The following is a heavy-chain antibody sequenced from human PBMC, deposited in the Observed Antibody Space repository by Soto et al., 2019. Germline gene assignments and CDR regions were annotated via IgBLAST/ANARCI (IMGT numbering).Heavy chain of an antibody. CDR3: GRRTSYDSSGYYCY. CDR2: ISSSSSYI. Sequence: EVQLVESGGGLVKPGGSLRLSCAASGFTFSSYSINWVLQAPGKGLEWVSYISSSSSYIYYADSVKGRFTISRDNAKNALYLQMNSLRAEDKAVYYCGRRTSYDSSGYYCYCGQGTLVTVSS. CDR1: GFTFSSYS. J-gene: IGHJ4*02. V-gene: IGHV3-21*01. D-gene: IGHD3-22*01.